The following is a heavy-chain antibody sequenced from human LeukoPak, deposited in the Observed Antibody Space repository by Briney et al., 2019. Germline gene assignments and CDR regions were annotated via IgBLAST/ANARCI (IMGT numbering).Heavy chain of an antibody. Sequence: PGGSLRLSCAASGFTVSSDYMSWVRQAPGKGLEWVSVIYRGGGTDYADSVKGRFTISRDNAKNSLYLQMNSLRAEDTAVYYCARVRYYDSSGYYYAFDIWGQGTMVTVSS. D-gene: IGHD3-22*01. CDR1: GFTVSSDY. CDR2: IYRGGGT. J-gene: IGHJ3*02. V-gene: IGHV3-53*01. CDR3: ARVRYYDSSGYYYAFDI.